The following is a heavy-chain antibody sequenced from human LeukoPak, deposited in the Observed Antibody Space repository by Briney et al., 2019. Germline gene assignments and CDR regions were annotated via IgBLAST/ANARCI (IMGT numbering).Heavy chain of an antibody. J-gene: IGHJ4*02. CDR3: ARGYYYSGTYYLSFFDY. V-gene: IGHV3-7*01. CDR2: INQDDSQI. D-gene: IGHD3-10*01. CDR1: GFTFNKYW. Sequence: GGSLRLSYAASGFTFNKYWLTWVRQTPGKGLEWVANINQDDSQIYYLESVEGLFTITRDNAKNSLHLQMNYLRAEDTAVYYCARGYYYSGTYYLSFFDYWGQGTLVTVSS.